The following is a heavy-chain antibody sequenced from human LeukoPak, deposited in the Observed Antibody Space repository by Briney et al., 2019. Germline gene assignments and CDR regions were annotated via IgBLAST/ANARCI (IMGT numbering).Heavy chain of an antibody. V-gene: IGHV4-34*01. J-gene: IGHJ4*02. CDR2: INHRGST. CDR1: GGSFSGYY. D-gene: IGHD3-9*01. Sequence: SETLSLTCAVYGGSFSGYYWSWIRQPPGEGLQWIGEINHRGSTNYNPSLKSRVTISVDTSKNQFSLKLSSVTAADTAVYYCARGRGLRYFDWLPIMYYFDYWGQGTLVTVSS. CDR3: ARGRGLRYFDWLPIMYYFDY.